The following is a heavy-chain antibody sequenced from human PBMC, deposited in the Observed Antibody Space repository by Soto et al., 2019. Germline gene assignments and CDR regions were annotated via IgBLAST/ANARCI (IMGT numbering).Heavy chain of an antibody. CDR2: GSANNGYT. V-gene: IGHV1-18*03. J-gene: IGHJ4*02. D-gene: IGHD6-19*01. CDR1: GYTFSSYG. CDR3: ARDAWAGYSSGWYND. Sequence: QVKLVQSGAELKKPGASVKVSCKASGYTFSSYGMSWVRQAPGQGLEWMGWGSANNGYTNYAQKFQGRVLMTTDTYATTVYMELRSLTSDDMAVYYCARDAWAGYSSGWYNDWGQGILVTVSS.